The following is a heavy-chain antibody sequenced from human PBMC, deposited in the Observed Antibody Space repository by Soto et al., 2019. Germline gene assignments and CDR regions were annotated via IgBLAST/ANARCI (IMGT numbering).Heavy chain of an antibody. CDR2: IYYSGST. V-gene: IGHV4-59*01. D-gene: IGHD3-16*01. J-gene: IGHJ4*02. CDR3: ARERGTVGDFDY. CDR1: GGSISSYY. Sequence: SETPSLTCTVSGGSISSYYWSWIRQPPGKGLEWIGYIYYSGSTNYNPSLKSRVTISVDTSKNQFSLKLSSVTAADPAVYYCARERGTVGDFDYWGQGTLVTVSS.